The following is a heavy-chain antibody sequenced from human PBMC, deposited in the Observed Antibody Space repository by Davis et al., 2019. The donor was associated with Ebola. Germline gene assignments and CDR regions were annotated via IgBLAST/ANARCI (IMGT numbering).Heavy chain of an antibody. D-gene: IGHD4-17*01. V-gene: IGHV3-30*18. CDR3: AKGRGDYGDYVIDY. Sequence: GGSLRLSCAASGFTFSSYGMHWVRQAPGKGLEWVAVISYDGSNKYYADSVKCRFTISRDNSKNTLYLQMNSLRAEDTAVYYCAKGRGDYGDYVIDYWGQGTLVTVSS. J-gene: IGHJ4*02. CDR2: ISYDGSNK. CDR1: GFTFSSYG.